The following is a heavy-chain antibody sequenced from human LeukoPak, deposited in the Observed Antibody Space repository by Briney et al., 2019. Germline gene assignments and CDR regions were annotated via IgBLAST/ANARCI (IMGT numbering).Heavy chain of an antibody. CDR2: MNPNSGNT. CDR3: ARGRHDSSGYYY. V-gene: IGHV1-8*01. J-gene: IGHJ4*02. D-gene: IGHD3-22*01. CDR1: GYTFTSYD. Sequence: RASVKVSCKASGYTFTSYDINWVRQATGQGLEWMGWMNPNSGNTGYALKFQGRVTMTRNTSISTAYMELSSLRSEDTAVYYCARGRHDSSGYYYWGQGTLVTVSS.